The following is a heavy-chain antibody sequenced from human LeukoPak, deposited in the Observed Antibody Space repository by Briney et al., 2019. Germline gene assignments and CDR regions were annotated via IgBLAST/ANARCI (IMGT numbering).Heavy chain of an antibody. CDR1: GFTFSSYA. CDR3: ASCTTGTTLSPYYYYGMDV. J-gene: IGHJ6*02. CDR2: ISYDGSNK. V-gene: IGHV3-30-3*01. D-gene: IGHD1-1*01. Sequence: GRSLRLSCAASGFTFSSYAMHWVRQAPGKGLEWVAVISYDGSNKYYADSVKGRFTISRDNSKNTLYLQMNSLRAEDTAVYYCASCTTGTTLSPYYYYGMDVWGQGTTVTVSS.